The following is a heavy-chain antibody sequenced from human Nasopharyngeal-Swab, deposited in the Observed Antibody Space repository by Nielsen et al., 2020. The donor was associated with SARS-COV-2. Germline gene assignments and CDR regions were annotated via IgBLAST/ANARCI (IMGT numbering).Heavy chain of an antibody. CDR2: IYYSGAT. Sequence: RQAPGKGLEWVGSIYYSGATYYSPSLKSRLTISVDTSQNQFPLTVSSVTASDTAVYYCVRDNYYHYYMDVWGQGTTVTVSS. D-gene: IGHD2-15*01. J-gene: IGHJ6*03. V-gene: IGHV4-39*01. CDR3: VRDNYYHYYMDV.